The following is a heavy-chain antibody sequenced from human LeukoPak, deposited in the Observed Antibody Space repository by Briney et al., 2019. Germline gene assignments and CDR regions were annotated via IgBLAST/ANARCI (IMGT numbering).Heavy chain of an antibody. CDR2: IYYSGST. V-gene: IGHV4-39*01. D-gene: IGHD3-3*01. CDR3: ARHAGAKMPYDFWS. CDR1: GGSISSSSYY. Sequence: SETLSLTCTVSGGSISSSSYYWGWIRQPPGKGLEWIGSIYYSGSTYYNPSLKSRVTISVDTSKNQFSLKLSSVTAADTAVYYCARHAGAKMPYDFWSWGQGTLVTVSS. J-gene: IGHJ4*02.